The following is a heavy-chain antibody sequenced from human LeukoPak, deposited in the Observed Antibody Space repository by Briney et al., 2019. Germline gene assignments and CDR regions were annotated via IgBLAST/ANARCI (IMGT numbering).Heavy chain of an antibody. D-gene: IGHD6-19*01. V-gene: IGHV6-1*01. CDR2: TYYRSKWYN. J-gene: IGHJ4*02. Sequence: SQTLSLTCAISGDSVSSNSAAWNWISQSPSRGLEWLGRTYYRSKWYNDYAVSVKSRITINPDTSKNQFSLQLNSVTPEDTAVYYCARSLLGAVAGTIAYFDYWGQGTLVTVSS. CDR3: ARSLLGAVAGTIAYFDY. CDR1: GDSVSSNSAA.